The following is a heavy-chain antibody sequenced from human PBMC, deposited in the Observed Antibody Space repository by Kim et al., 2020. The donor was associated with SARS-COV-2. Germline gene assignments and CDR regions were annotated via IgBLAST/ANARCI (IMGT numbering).Heavy chain of an antibody. V-gene: IGHV4-59*08. CDR3: ARQSGTGTTSVDY. D-gene: IGHD1-1*01. Sequence: YRPSRKRRATISVATSKDPFSLKLTSVTAADTAVYYCARQSGTGTTSVDYWGQGTLVTVSS. J-gene: IGHJ4*02.